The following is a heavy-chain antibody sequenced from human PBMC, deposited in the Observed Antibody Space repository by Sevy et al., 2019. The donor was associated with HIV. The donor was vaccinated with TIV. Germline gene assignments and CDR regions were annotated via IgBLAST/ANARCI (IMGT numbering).Heavy chain of an antibody. V-gene: IGHV3-23*01. D-gene: IGHD3-10*01. CDR2: ISDGGGTT. CDR1: GFTFRNYV. Sequence: GGSLRLSCAASGFTFRNYVMNWVRQPPGKGLEWVLVISDGGGTTYYADSVKGRFTISRDDSKSTLYLQMNSLRVEDSAVYFCAKRVAGALAALDIWGQGTMVTVSS. CDR3: AKRVAGALAALDI. J-gene: IGHJ3*02.